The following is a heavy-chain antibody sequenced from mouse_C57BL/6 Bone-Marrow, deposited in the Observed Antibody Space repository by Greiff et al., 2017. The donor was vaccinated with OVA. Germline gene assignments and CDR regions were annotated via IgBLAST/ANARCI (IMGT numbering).Heavy chain of an antibody. Sequence: EVNLVESGGDLVKPGGSLKLSCAASGFTFSSYGMSWVRQTPDKRLEWVATISSGGSYTYYPDSVKGRFTISRDNAKNPLYLQMSSLKSEDTAMYYCARHGDYAGFAYWGQGTLVTVSA. J-gene: IGHJ3*01. V-gene: IGHV5-6*01. CDR1: GFTFSSYG. CDR2: ISSGGSYT. CDR3: ARHGDYAGFAY. D-gene: IGHD2-4*01.